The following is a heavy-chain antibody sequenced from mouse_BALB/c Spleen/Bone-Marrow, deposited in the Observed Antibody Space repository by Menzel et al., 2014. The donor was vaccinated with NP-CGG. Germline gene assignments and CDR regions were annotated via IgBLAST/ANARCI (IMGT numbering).Heavy chain of an antibody. J-gene: IGHJ3*01. CDR1: GYTFTSYW. V-gene: IGHV1-7*01. CDR3: ARSNYPAWFAY. Sequence: VQLQESGAELAKPGASVKMSCKASGYTFTSYWMHWVKQRPGQGLEWIGYINPSTGYTEYNQKFKDKATLTADKSSSTASMQLSSLTSEDSAVYYCARSNYPAWFAYWGQGTLVTVSA. D-gene: IGHD2-5*01. CDR2: INPSTGYT.